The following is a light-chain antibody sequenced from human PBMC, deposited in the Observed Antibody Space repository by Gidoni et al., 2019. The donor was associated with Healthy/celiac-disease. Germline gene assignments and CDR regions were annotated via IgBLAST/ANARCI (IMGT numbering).Light chain of an antibody. CDR2: GNS. V-gene: IGLV1-40*01. J-gene: IGLJ3*02. CDR1: SSNIGAGYD. CDR3: QSYDSSLSGWV. Sequence: QSVLTQPPSVSGAPGQRVTISCTGSSSNIGAGYDVHWYQQLPGTAPKLLIYGNSNRPSGVPDRFSGSKSGTSASLAITGLQAADEADYYCQSYDSSLSGWVFGGGTKLTVL.